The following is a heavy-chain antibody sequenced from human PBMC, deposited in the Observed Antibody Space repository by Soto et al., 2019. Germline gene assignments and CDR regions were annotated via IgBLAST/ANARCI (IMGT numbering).Heavy chain of an antibody. CDR1: GFTFSSYA. CDR2: ISDSGGST. V-gene: IGHV3-23*01. Sequence: EVQLLESGGGLVQPGGSLRLSCAASGFTFSSYAMSWVRQTPGTGLEWVSTISDSGGSTYYADSVKGRFTISRDNAKNTLYLQMNSLRAEDTAVYYCAKASSERYPYYYYGMDVWGQGTTVTVSS. D-gene: IGHD1-26*01. CDR3: AKASSERYPYYYYGMDV. J-gene: IGHJ6*02.